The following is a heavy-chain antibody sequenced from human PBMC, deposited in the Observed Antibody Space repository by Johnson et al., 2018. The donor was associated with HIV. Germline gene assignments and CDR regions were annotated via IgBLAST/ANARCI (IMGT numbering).Heavy chain of an antibody. V-gene: IGHV3-30*03. Sequence: QVQLVESGGGVVQPGRSLRLSCAASGFIFSDYAIHWVRQAPGPGLEWVSVVSYDGRNTKYADSVKGRFTISRDNSKNTLSLQLNNLRPDDTAIYYWARAMEQWLKYVPFDVCGQGTMVTVSS. CDR1: GFIFSDYA. CDR3: ARAMEQWLKYVPFDV. CDR2: VSYDGRNT. D-gene: IGHD6-19*01. J-gene: IGHJ3*01.